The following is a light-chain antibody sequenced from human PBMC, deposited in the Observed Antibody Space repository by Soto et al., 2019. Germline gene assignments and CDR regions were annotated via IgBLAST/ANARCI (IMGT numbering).Light chain of an antibody. CDR2: AAS. CDR3: QQSFSTPYI. Sequence: DFQVSQSPSSLSASVGDRVTITCRASQSVNDYLNWYQQRPGKAPRLLIYAASTLHRVVPSRFSGSGFGTDFSLTITSLQPEDFATYYCQQSFSTPYIFGQETKLEIK. CDR1: QSVNDY. V-gene: IGKV1-39*01. J-gene: IGKJ2*01.